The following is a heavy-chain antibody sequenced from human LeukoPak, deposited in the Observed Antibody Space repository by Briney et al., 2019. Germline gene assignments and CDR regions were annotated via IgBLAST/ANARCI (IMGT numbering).Heavy chain of an antibody. D-gene: IGHD6-19*01. V-gene: IGHV4-39*01. CDR1: GGSISSSSYY. CDR2: IYYSGST. J-gene: IGHJ5*02. CDR3: ARLEYSSGWYYWFDP. Sequence: SETLSLTCTVSGGSISSSSYYWGWIRQPPGKGLEWIGSIYYSGSTYYNPSLKSRVTISVDTSKNQFSLKLSSVTAADTAVYYCARLEYSSGWYYWFDPWGQGTLVTVSS.